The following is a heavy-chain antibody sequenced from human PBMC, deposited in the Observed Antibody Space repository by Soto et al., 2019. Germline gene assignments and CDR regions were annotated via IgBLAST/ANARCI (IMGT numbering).Heavy chain of an antibody. J-gene: IGHJ4*02. Sequence: QVQLVQSGAEVKKPGASVKVSCKASGYTFTNFGISWVRQAPGQGLEWMGWISAYNGNTNYAQKFQGRVTMTTDTSTSTAYLAVRSLRCDDRAVYYSARGATPIDYGGQGTLVTVSS. CDR2: ISAYNGNT. V-gene: IGHV1-18*01. CDR3: ARGATPIDY. CDR1: GYTFTNFG. D-gene: IGHD2-15*01.